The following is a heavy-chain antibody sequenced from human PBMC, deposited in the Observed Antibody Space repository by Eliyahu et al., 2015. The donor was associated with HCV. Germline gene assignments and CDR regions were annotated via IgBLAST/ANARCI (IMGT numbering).Heavy chain of an antibody. V-gene: IGHV5-51*01. J-gene: IGHJ4*02. Sequence: EVQLVQSGAEVKKPGESLXXSCKASGYSFTSYWIGWVRQMPGKGLEWRGIIXPAXSXSRYSPSFQGQVTISVDNSITTAFLQWTSLKASDTAMYXCARPHDYGGSINYWGQGTLVTVSS. CDR3: ARPHDYGGSINY. CDR1: GYSFTSYW. D-gene: IGHD4-23*01. CDR2: IXPAXSXS.